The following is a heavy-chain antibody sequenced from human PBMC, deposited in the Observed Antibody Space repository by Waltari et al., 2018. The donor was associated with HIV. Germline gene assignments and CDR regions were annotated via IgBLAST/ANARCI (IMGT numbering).Heavy chain of an antibody. CDR3: ARDVIGYCSGGSCYDY. CDR1: GFTVSSNY. Sequence: EVQLVESGGGLIQPGGSLRLSCAASGFTVSSNYMSWVRQAPGKGLGGVSVIYSGGSTYYADSVKGRFTISRDKSKNTLYLQMNSLRAEDTAVYYCARDVIGYCSGGSCYDYWGQGTLVTVSS. V-gene: IGHV3-53*01. D-gene: IGHD2-15*01. CDR2: IYSGGST. J-gene: IGHJ4*02.